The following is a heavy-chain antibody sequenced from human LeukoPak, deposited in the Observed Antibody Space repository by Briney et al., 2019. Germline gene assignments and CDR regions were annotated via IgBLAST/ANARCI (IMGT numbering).Heavy chain of an antibody. J-gene: IGHJ4*02. D-gene: IGHD1-26*01. V-gene: IGHV3-48*01. CDR1: GFTFSNYS. Sequence: GGSLRLSCAASGFTFSNYSMNWVRQAPGKGLEWVSYISRASSTTYYADSVKGRFTISRDNAKNSLYLQMNSLRAEDTAVYYCAREGATTSFDYWGQGTLVTVSS. CDR2: ISRASSTT. CDR3: AREGATTSFDY.